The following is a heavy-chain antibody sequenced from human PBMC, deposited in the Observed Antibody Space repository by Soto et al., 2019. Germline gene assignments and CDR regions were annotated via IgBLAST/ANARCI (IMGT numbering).Heavy chain of an antibody. V-gene: IGHV5-51*01. CDR2: IYPGDSDT. CDR1: GYSFTSYW. J-gene: IGHJ6*02. Sequence: PGESLKISCKGSGYSFTSYWIGWVRQMPGKGLEWMGIIYPGDSDTRYSPSFQGQVTISADKSISTAYLQWSSLKASDTAMHYCARWGLARTDQKIITTKRTHNYYYYGMDVWGQGTTVTVSS. D-gene: IGHD3-22*01. CDR3: ARWGLARTDQKIITTKRTHNYYYYGMDV.